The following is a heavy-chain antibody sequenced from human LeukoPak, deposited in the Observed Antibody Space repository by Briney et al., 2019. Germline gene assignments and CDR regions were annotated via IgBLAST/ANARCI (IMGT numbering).Heavy chain of an antibody. D-gene: IGHD2-8*01. Sequence: SETLSLTCTVSGGSISSYYWSWIRQPAGKGLEWIGRIYSSGSISYNPSLKSRLSMSLDTSKNQFSLKLTSVTAADTAVYYCAREEWNGYYYMDVWGKGTTVTVSS. CDR1: GGSISSYY. J-gene: IGHJ6*03. V-gene: IGHV4-4*07. CDR2: IYSSGSI. CDR3: AREEWNGYYYMDV.